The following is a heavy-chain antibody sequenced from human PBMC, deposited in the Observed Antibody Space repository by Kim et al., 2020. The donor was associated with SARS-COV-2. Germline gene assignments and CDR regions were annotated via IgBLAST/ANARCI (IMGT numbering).Heavy chain of an antibody. CDR1: GFTFSNAW. CDR2: IKSKTDGGTT. V-gene: IGHV3-15*01. D-gene: IGHD3-9*01. J-gene: IGHJ6*02. CDR3: TTLLRYFDWLAVKYYYYATTV. Sequence: GGSLRLSCAASGFTFSNAWMSWVRQAPGKGLEWVGRIKSKTDGGTTDYAAPVKGRFTISRDDSKNTLYLQMNSLKTEDTAVYYCTTLLRYFDWLAVKYYYYATTVRGPGPTVTVPS.